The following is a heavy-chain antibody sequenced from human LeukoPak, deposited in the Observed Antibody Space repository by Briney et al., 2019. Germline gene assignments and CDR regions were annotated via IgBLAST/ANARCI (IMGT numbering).Heavy chain of an antibody. CDR3: ARVAVVVIRYYYYYMDV. J-gene: IGHJ6*03. CDR1: GFTVSSNY. D-gene: IGHD3-22*01. Sequence: GGSLRLSCAASGFTVSSNYMSWVRQAPGKGLEWVSVIYSGGSTYYADSVKGRFTISRDNSKNTLYLQMNSLRAEDTAVYYCARVAVVVIRYYYYYMDVWGKGTTVTVSS. V-gene: IGHV3-53*01. CDR2: IYSGGST.